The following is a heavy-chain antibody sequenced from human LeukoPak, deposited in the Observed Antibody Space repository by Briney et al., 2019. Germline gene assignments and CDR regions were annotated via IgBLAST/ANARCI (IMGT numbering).Heavy chain of an antibody. CDR2: IYYSGST. V-gene: IGHV4-39*07. J-gene: IGHJ5*02. Sequence: PSETLSLTCTVSGGSISSSSYYWGWIRQPPGEGLEWIGSIYYSGSTYYNPSLKSRVTISVDTSKNQFSLKLSSVTAADTAVYYCAGIGGMYNWFDPWGQGTLVTVSS. D-gene: IGHD1-26*01. CDR3: AGIGGMYNWFDP. CDR1: GGSISSSSYY.